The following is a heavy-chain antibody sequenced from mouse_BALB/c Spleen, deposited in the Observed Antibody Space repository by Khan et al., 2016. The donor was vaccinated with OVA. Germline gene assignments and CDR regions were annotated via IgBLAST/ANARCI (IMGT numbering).Heavy chain of an antibody. CDR1: GLNFKDTY. J-gene: IGHJ2*01. Sequence: VQLQQSGAELVKSGATVKLSCPASGLNFKDTYMHWLKHWPEPGLDWIGRISPTHVNTKYDQQFQGKATLKADQSSNSAYLKLSSLTSEDTAVYYCARMARKWGQGTTRTVSS. CDR3: ARMARK. CDR2: ISPTHVNT. V-gene: IGHV14-3*02.